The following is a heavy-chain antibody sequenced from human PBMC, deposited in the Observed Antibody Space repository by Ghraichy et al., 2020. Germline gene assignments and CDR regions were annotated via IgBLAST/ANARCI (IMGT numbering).Heavy chain of an antibody. CDR3: AKDWGDYYYMDV. Sequence: GESLNISCAASGFPFSSYGMFWVRQAPGKGLEWVSFIRYEANKKYYAASVKGRFTILRDNSKSTLYLQMSSLRPDDTAVYYCAKDWGDYYYMDVWGKGTTVTVSS. V-gene: IGHV3-30*02. D-gene: IGHD3-16*01. CDR2: IRYEANKK. CDR1: GFPFSSYG. J-gene: IGHJ6*03.